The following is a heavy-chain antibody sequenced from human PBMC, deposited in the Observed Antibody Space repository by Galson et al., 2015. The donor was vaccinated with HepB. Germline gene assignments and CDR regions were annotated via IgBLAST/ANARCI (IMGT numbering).Heavy chain of an antibody. CDR3: AKAGLAVAATFDY. V-gene: IGHV3-30*18. CDR2: ISYDGSNK. Sequence: SLRLSCAASGFTFSSYGMHWVRQAPGKGLEWVAVISYDGSNKYYADSVKGRFTISRDNSKNTLYLQMNSLRAEDTAVYYCAKAGLAVAATFDYWGQGTLVTVSS. CDR1: GFTFSSYG. D-gene: IGHD6-19*01. J-gene: IGHJ4*02.